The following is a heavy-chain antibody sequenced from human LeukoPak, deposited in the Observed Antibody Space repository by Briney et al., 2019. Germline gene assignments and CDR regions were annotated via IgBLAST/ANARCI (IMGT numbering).Heavy chain of an antibody. CDR2: INTRSTIT. J-gene: IGHJ4*02. Sequence: PGGSLRLSCAASGFTFSSYTMTWVRQAPGKGLEWVSVINTRSTITYYADSVKGRFTISRDNSKNTLFLQLNSLRAEDTAVYYCAKFRFDDRCGRHFDYWGRGTLVTVSS. CDR1: GFTFSSYT. V-gene: IGHV3-23*05. CDR3: AKFRFDDRCGRHFDY. D-gene: IGHD3-22*01.